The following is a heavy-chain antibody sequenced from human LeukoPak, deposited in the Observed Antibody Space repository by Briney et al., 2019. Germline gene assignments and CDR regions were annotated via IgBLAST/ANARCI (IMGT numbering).Heavy chain of an antibody. D-gene: IGHD4-17*01. Sequence: PSETLSLTCTVSGGSVSSGSYYWSWIRQPPGKGLEWIGYIYYSGSTNYNPSLKSRVTISVDTSKSQFSLKLSSVTAADTAVYYCARWVVYGDYFDYWGQGTLVTVSS. CDR3: ARWVVYGDYFDY. J-gene: IGHJ4*02. V-gene: IGHV4-61*01. CDR2: IYYSGST. CDR1: GGSVSSGSYY.